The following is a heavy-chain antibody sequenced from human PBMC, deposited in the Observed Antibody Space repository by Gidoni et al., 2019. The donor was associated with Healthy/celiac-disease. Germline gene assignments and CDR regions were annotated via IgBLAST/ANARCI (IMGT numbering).Heavy chain of an antibody. D-gene: IGHD4-17*01. CDR2: ISWNSGSI. CDR1: GFTFDDYA. Sequence: EVQLVESGGGLVQSGRSLRLSCAASGFTFDDYAMHWFRQAPGKGLEWVSGISWNSGSIGYADSVKGRFTISRDNAKNSLYLQMNSLRAEDTALYYCAKVNIRYGDYVGKSDYFDYWGQGTLVTVSS. V-gene: IGHV3-9*01. J-gene: IGHJ4*02. CDR3: AKVNIRYGDYVGKSDYFDY.